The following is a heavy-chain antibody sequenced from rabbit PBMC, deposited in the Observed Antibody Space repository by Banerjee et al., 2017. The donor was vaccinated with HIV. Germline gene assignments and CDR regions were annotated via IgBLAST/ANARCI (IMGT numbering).Heavy chain of an antibody. Sequence: QSLEESGGDLVKPGASLTLTCTASGFTFSSYYMCWVRQAPGKGLEWIACIYAGSSGSTYYASWAKGRFTISKTSSTTVTLQMTSLTAADTATYFCARDLYWTAGYAGYYFDLWGPGTLVTVS. CDR1: GFTFSSYY. V-gene: IGHV1S40*01. CDR2: IYAGSSGST. CDR3: ARDLYWTAGYAGYYFDL. J-gene: IGHJ4*01. D-gene: IGHD4-2*01.